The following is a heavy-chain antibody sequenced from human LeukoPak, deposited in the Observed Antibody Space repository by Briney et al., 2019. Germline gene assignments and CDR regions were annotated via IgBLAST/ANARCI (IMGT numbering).Heavy chain of an antibody. Sequence: SETLSLTCTVSGGSISSYYWSWIRQPPGEGLEWIGYIYYSGSTNYNPSLKSRVTISVDTSKNQFSLKLSSVTAADTAVYYCARAAAAGKGSFDYWGQGTLVTVSS. J-gene: IGHJ4*02. CDR3: ARAAAAGKGSFDY. CDR2: IYYSGST. CDR1: GGSISSYY. D-gene: IGHD6-13*01. V-gene: IGHV4-59*01.